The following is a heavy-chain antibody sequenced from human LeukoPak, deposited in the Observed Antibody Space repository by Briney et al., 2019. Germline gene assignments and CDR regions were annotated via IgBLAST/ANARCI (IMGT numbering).Heavy chain of an antibody. CDR3: ARGPHERSGYPDD. D-gene: IGHD3-22*01. CDR1: GYTFNTYG. J-gene: IGHJ4*02. CDR2: ISPYNGNT. V-gene: IGHV1-18*01. Sequence: SVKVSCKPYGYTFNTYGITWVRQAPGQGLEWMGWISPYNGNTNYAQKFQGRVTMTTDTSTSTAYMELRSLRSDDTAVYYCARGPHERSGYPDDWGQGTLVTVSS.